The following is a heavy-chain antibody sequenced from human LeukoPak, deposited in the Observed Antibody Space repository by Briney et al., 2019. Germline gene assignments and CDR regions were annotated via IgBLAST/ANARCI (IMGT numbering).Heavy chain of an antibody. CDR2: IYPGDSDT. Sequence: GESLKISCKGSGYSFSTYWIGWVRQMPGKGLEWMGIIYPGDSDTRYSPSFQGQVTISADKSISTAYLQWSSLKASDTAMYYCATPYTTSSIAYWGQGTLVTVSS. CDR3: ATPYTTSSIAY. CDR1: GYSFSTYW. J-gene: IGHJ4*02. V-gene: IGHV5-51*01. D-gene: IGHD6-6*01.